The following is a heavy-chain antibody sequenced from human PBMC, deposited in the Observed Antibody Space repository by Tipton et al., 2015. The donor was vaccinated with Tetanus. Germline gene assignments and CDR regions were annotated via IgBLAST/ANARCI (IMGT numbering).Heavy chain of an antibody. CDR1: GFTFSGSA. J-gene: IGHJ4*02. CDR2: IRNLAKNYAT. V-gene: IGHV3-73*01. D-gene: IGHD3-22*01. CDR3: ARRGRYSYERRSYFFDS. Sequence: SLRLSCVASGFTFSGSAIHWVRQASGKGLEWIGHIRNLAKNYATVYAASVRGRFTISRDDSKNTAYLQMDSLSVEDTAVYYCARRGRYSYERRSYFFDSWGQGSLVTVSS.